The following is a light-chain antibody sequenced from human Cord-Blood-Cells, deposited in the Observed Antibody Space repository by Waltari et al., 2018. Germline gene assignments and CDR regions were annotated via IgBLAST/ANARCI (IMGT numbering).Light chain of an antibody. CDR2: DVS. Sequence: QSAPTQPRPLSVSPRQSVTICCTGTSSDVGGYNHVPWYQQPPGKAPKLMIYDVSKRPSGVPDSFSGSKSGNTASLTISWVQDEDEAEYYCCSYAGSYTDVFGTGTKVTVL. CDR3: CSYAGSYTDV. CDR1: SSDVGGYNH. V-gene: IGLV2-11*01. J-gene: IGLJ1*01.